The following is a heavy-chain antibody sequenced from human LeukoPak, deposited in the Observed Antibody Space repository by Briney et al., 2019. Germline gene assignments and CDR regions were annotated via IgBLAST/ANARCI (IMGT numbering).Heavy chain of an antibody. CDR3: AKDIRASGWYYFDY. Sequence: GGSLRLSCAASGFTFSTYDMSWVRQAPGKGLEWVSAISGRSDSTYYADSVQGRCTISRDNSKNTLYLQLNSLGAEDTAIYYCAKDIRASGWYYFDYWGQGTLVTVSS. CDR2: ISGRSDST. D-gene: IGHD6-19*01. CDR1: GFTFSTYD. J-gene: IGHJ4*02. V-gene: IGHV3-23*01.